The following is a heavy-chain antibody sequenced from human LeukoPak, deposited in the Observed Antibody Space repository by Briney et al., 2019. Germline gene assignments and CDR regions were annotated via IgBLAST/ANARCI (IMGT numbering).Heavy chain of an antibody. V-gene: IGHV4-34*01. D-gene: IGHD6-13*01. CDR3: ASAAARPDNFDY. J-gene: IGHJ4*02. CDR1: GGSFSGYY. CDR2: INHSGST. Sequence: SETLSLTCAVYGGSFSGYYWSWIRQPPGKGLEWIGEINHSGSTNYNPSLKSRVTISVDTSKIQFSLKLSSVTAADTAVYYCASAAARPDNFDYWGQGTLVTVSS.